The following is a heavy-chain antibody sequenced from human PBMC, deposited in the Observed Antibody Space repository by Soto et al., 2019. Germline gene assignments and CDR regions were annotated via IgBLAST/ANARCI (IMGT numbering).Heavy chain of an antibody. J-gene: IGHJ3*02. CDR2: INPNSGGT. V-gene: IGHV1-2*04. CDR3: AREVGRLITMVRAAHDAFDI. D-gene: IGHD3-10*01. CDR1: GYTFTGYY. Sequence: ASVKVSCKASGYTFTGYYMHWVRQAPGQGLEWMGWINPNSGGTNYAQKFQGWVTMTRDTSISTAYMELSRLRSDDTAVYYCAREVGRLITMVRAAHDAFDICGQGTMVTVSS.